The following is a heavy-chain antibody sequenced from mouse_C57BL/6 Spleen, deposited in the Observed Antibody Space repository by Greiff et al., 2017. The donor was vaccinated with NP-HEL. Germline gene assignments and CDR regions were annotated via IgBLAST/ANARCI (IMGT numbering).Heavy chain of an antibody. V-gene: IGHV5-17*01. Sequence: EVKLMESGGGLVKPGGSLKLSCAASGFTFSDYGMHWVRQAPEKGLEWVAYISSGSSTIYYADTVKGRFTISRDNAKNTLFLQMTSLRSEDTAMYYCARSDGSIYWYFDVWGTGTTVTVSS. J-gene: IGHJ1*03. D-gene: IGHD1-1*01. CDR2: ISSGSSTI. CDR1: GFTFSDYG. CDR3: ARSDGSIYWYFDV.